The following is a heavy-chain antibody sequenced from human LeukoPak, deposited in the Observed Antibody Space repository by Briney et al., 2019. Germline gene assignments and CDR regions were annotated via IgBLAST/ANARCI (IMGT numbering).Heavy chain of an antibody. CDR1: GYTFTGYY. CDR2: IDPNSGGT. CDR3: ARRYSSNWFWFDP. D-gene: IGHD6-13*01. V-gene: IGHV1-2*02. Sequence: ASVKVSCKASGYTFTGYYMHWVRQAPGQGLEWMGWIDPNSGGTNYAQKFQGRVTMTRDTSISTVYMELSSLRFEDTAVYYCARRYSSNWFWFDPWGQGTLVIVSS. J-gene: IGHJ5*02.